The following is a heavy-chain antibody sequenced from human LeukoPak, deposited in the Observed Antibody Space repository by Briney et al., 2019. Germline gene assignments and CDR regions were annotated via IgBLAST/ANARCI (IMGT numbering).Heavy chain of an antibody. J-gene: IGHJ6*02. V-gene: IGHV4-39*07. CDR2: FFYSGST. CDR3: ARGDLRSSWYSRYGMDV. Sequence: PSETLSLTCTVSDGSISSATYYWGWIRQPPKKGLDWIGSFFYSGSTYYNPSLKSRVTMSVDTSKNQFSLKLSSVTAADTAVYYCARGDLRSSWYSRYGMDVWGQGTTVTVSS. D-gene: IGHD6-13*01. CDR1: DGSISSATYY.